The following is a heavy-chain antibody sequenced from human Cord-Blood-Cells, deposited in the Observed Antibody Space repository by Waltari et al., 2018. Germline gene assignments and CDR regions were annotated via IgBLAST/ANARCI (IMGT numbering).Heavy chain of an antibody. CDR1: GFTCSIYA. J-gene: IGHJ3*02. V-gene: IGHV3-30*04. Sequence: VQLVESGGGVVQPGRSLRLSGAASGFTCSIYAMDWVRQAPGKGLEWVAVISYDGSNKYYADSVKGRFTISRDNSKNTLYLQMNSLRAEDTAVYYCARGRNDAFDIWGQGTMVTVSS. CDR3: ARGRNDAFDI. CDR2: ISYDGSNK.